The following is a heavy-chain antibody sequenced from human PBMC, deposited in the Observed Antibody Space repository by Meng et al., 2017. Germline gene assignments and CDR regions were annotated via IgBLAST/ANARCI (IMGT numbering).Heavy chain of an antibody. Sequence: SVKVSCKASGGTFSSYAISWVRQAPGQGLEWMGGIIPIFGTANYAQKFQGRVTITADKSTSTAYMELSSLRSEDTAVYYCARDRGIVGAILWFDPWGQGTLVTVPQ. V-gene: IGHV1-69*06. CDR1: GGTFSSYA. CDR3: ARDRGIVGAILWFDP. D-gene: IGHD1-26*01. CDR2: IIPIFGTA. J-gene: IGHJ5*02.